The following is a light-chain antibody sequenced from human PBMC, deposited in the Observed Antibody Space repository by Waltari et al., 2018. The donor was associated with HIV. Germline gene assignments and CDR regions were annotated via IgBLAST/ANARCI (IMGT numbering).Light chain of an antibody. V-gene: IGLV3-21*02. CDR1: NIGDKN. CDR3: QVWDSSSDHAI. Sequence: SYVLTQAPSVSVAPGQTARVTCGGNNIGDKNVHWYQQKPGQAPVSVVYDGSDRPSGIPERVSGSNSGNTATLTINMVEAGDEADYYCQVWDSSSDHAIFGGGTKLTVL. J-gene: IGLJ2*01. CDR2: DGS.